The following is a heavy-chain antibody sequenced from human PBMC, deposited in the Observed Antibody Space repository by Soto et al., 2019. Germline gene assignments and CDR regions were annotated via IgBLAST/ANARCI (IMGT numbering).Heavy chain of an antibody. CDR1: GGSISSSSYY. V-gene: IGHV4-39*01. D-gene: IGHD3-10*01. J-gene: IGHJ5*02. CDR3: ARSWAEYYGSGRNTNWFDP. Sequence: PSETLSLTCTVSGGSISSSSYYWGWIRQPPGKGLEWIGSIYYSGSTYYNPSLKSRVTISVDTSKNQFSLKLSSVTAADTAVYYCARSWAEYYGSGRNTNWFDPWGQGTLVTVLL. CDR2: IYYSGST.